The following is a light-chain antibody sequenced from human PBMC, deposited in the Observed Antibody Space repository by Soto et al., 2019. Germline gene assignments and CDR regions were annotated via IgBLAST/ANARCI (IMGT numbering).Light chain of an antibody. J-gene: IGLJ1*01. CDR2: EVS. Sequence: QSVLAQPASVSGSPGQSIALSCTGTSSDVGGYNYVSWYQQHPGIAPRLLISEVSNRPSGVSNRFSGSKSGNTASLTISGLQAEDEADYYCSSFTSTSTFVFGTGTKVTVL. CDR3: SSFTSTSTFV. V-gene: IGLV2-14*01. CDR1: SSDVGGYNY.